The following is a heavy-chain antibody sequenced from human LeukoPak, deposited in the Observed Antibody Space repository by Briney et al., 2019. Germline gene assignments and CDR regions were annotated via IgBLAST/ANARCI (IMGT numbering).Heavy chain of an antibody. CDR2: IKQDGSER. CDR3: AAGGGAFNI. J-gene: IGHJ3*02. CDR1: GFTFSMYW. D-gene: IGHD3-16*01. Sequence: AECLRLSCAASGFTFSMYWMSWVRQAPGKGLEWVANIKQDGSERNYVDSGKGRFTISRDNAKNSLYLQMNSLSVEDTAIYYCAAGGGAFNIWGQGTMVTVSS. V-gene: IGHV3-7*01.